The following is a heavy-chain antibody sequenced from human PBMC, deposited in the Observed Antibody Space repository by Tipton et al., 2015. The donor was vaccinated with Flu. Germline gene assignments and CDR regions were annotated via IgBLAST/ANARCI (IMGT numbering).Heavy chain of an antibody. Sequence: SLRLSCAASGFSFSDYWMSWVRQPPGKGLEWVANIKQDGSVKYYVDSVKGRFTISRDNAKNSLYLQMNSLRAEDTAVYYCARSSNWGLWYSTGYFDFWGRGTLVTVSS. V-gene: IGHV3-7*03. CDR1: GFSFSDYW. D-gene: IGHD7-27*01. J-gene: IGHJ2*01. CDR3: ARSSNWGLWYSTGYFDF. CDR2: IKQDGSVK.